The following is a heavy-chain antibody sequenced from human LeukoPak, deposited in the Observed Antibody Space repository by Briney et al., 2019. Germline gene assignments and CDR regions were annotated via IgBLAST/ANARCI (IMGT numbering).Heavy chain of an antibody. CDR2: ISTDGYTT. D-gene: IGHD1-1*01. Sequence: GGSLRLSCAASGLAFSAYKMHWVRQAPRKGLVWVSRISTDGYTTDYADFVQGRFTASRDNTKNTWSLEMNSLRAEDTAVYYFLVLGIPAYWRQGTLLGVPS. CDR3: LVLGIPAY. CDR1: GLAFSAYK. J-gene: IGHJ4*02. V-gene: IGHV3-74*01.